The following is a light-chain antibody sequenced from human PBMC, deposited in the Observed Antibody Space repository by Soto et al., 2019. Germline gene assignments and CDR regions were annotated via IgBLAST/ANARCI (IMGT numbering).Light chain of an antibody. CDR1: QSISSW. CDR2: KAS. V-gene: IGKV1-5*03. J-gene: IGKJ1*01. Sequence: DIQMTQYPSTVHASVGDRVTITCRASQSISSWLAWYQQKPGKAPKLLLYKASSLESGVPSRFSGSGSGTEFTLTISSLQPEDFATYYCQQYGSYSRTFGQGTKVEIK. CDR3: QQYGSYSRT.